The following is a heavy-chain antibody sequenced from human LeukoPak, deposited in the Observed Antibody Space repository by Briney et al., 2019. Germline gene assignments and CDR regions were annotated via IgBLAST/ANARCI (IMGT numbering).Heavy chain of an antibody. CDR1: GYSFTDYY. D-gene: IGHD2-21*01. CDR2: INPNSGGT. CDR3: ARADRLHGGPYLIGP. Sequence: ASVKVSCKTSGYSFTDYYMHWVRQAPGQGLEWMGWINPNSGGTSSAQKFQGRVTVTRDTSISTVYMEVSWLTSDDTAIYYCARADRLHGGPYLIGPWGQGTLVTVSS. J-gene: IGHJ5*02. V-gene: IGHV1-2*02.